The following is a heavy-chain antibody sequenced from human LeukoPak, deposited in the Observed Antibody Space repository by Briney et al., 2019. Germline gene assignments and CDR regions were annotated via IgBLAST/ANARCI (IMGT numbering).Heavy chain of an antibody. CDR2: INSDGSSI. Sequence: GGSLRLSCAASGFTFSSYWMHWVRQAPGKGLVWVSRINSDGSSITYADSVKGRFTISRDNAKNTLYLQMNSLRVEDTAVYYCAREGRVSGYDFDCWGQGTLVTVSS. V-gene: IGHV3-74*03. J-gene: IGHJ4*02. D-gene: IGHD5-12*01. CDR1: GFTFSSYW. CDR3: AREGRVSGYDFDC.